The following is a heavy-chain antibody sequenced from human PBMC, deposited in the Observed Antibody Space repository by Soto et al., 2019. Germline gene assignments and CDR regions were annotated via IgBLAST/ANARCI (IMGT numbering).Heavy chain of an antibody. V-gene: IGHV4-34*12. CDR1: GESFNGYY. Sequence: QVQLHQWGEGLLKPSETLSLTCVVYGESFNGYYWSWIRQPPGQGLEWIGGIINSGTTNYNPSLKSRVTMSVATSKNQFSLNLNSVTAADTAVYYCARDDPVTRTIDYWGQGTLVTVSS. CDR3: ARDDPVTRTIDY. CDR2: IINSGTT. J-gene: IGHJ4*02. D-gene: IGHD4-17*01.